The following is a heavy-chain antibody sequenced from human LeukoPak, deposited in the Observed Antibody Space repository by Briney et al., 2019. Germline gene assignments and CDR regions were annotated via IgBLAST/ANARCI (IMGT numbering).Heavy chain of an antibody. CDR2: ISDGGVST. CDR3: AKDLSSSS. V-gene: IGHV3-23*01. J-gene: IGHJ4*02. D-gene: IGHD6-6*01. CDR1: GFTFSSYA. Sequence: PGGSLRLSCAASGFTFSSYAISWVRQAPGKGLEWVSGISDGGVSTYYADSVGGRFTLSRDNSKNTLYPQMNSLRAEDTAVYYCAKDLSSSSWGQGTLVTVSS.